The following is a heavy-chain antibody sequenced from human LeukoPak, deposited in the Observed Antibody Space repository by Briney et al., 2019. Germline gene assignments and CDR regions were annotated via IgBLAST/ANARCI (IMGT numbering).Heavy chain of an antibody. D-gene: IGHD3-9*01. CDR2: ISYDGSNK. J-gene: IGHJ6*03. Sequence: GGSLRLSCAASGFTFSSYGMHWVRQAPGKGLEWVAVISYDGSNKYYADPVKGRFTISRDNSKNTLYLQMNSLRAEDTAVYYCAKDRLVLRYFDWLSSGPMDVWGKGTTVTVSS. CDR1: GFTFSSYG. V-gene: IGHV3-30*18. CDR3: AKDRLVLRYFDWLSSGPMDV.